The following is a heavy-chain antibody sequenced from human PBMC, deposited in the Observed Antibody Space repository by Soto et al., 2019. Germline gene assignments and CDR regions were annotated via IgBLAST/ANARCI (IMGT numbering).Heavy chain of an antibody. V-gene: IGHV4-31*03. D-gene: IGHD3-10*01. CDR1: GASVSSGGYY. CDR2: IFHSGTT. CDR3: AREQGDSYGSRSYTFGMDV. Sequence: VQLQESGPGLVKPFQTLSLNCSVSGASVSSGGYYWSWVRQHPGKGLEWIGNIFHSGTTYYNPSLKSRVTISVDTSKNQFSLIVNSVTAADTAVYYCAREQGDSYGSRSYTFGMDVWGQGTSVTVSS. J-gene: IGHJ6*02.